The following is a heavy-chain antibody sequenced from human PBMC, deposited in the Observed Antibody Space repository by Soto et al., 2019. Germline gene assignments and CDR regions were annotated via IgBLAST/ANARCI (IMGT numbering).Heavy chain of an antibody. CDR2: INAGNGNT. Sequence: ASVKVSCKASGYTFTSSAMHWVRQAPGQRLEWMGWINAGNGNTKYSQKFQGRVTITRDTSASTAYMELSSLRSEDTAVYYCARVGTTGWFDPWGQGTLVTVSS. D-gene: IGHD7-27*01. J-gene: IGHJ5*02. CDR3: ARVGTTGWFDP. CDR1: GYTFTSSA. V-gene: IGHV1-3*01.